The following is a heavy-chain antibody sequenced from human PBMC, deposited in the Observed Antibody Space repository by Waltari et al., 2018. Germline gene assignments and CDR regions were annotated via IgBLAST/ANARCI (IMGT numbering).Heavy chain of an antibody. Sequence: EVQLLESGGRLVQPGESLRLSCSASGFTFSNYAMNWVRQAPGKGPGGVSALSGGVGSKFYSDSVKGRFTISRDNSNNTLFLQMDNLRVEDTAVYYCAKSPQLLWSAYYYYGMDVWGQGTTVTVSS. CDR1: GFTFSNYA. V-gene: IGHV3-23*01. J-gene: IGHJ6*02. D-gene: IGHD3-10*01. CDR2: LSGGVGSK. CDR3: AKSPQLLWSAYYYYGMDV.